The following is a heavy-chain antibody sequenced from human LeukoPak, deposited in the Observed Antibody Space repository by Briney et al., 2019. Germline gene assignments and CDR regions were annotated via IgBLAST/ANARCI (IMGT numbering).Heavy chain of an antibody. CDR3: ASLWGLALWFGESHDAFDI. CDR1: GYTFTGYY. J-gene: IGHJ3*02. D-gene: IGHD3-10*01. CDR2: INPNSGGT. V-gene: IGHV1-2*02. Sequence: ASVKVSCKASGYTFTGYYMHWVRQAPGQGLEWMGWINPNSGGTNYAQKFQGRVTMTRDTSISTACMELSRLRSDDTAVYYCASLWGLALWFGESHDAFDIWGQGTMVTVSS.